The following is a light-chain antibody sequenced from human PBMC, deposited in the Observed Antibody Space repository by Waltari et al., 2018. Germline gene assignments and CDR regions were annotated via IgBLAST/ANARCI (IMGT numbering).Light chain of an antibody. V-gene: IGLV3-21*03. CDR1: NIGSTS. Sequence: SYVLTQPPSLSVAPGKTAKIPCGGDNIGSTSVHWYQQKPGQAPVLGVYNDNHRPSGIPERFSGSNSGNTATLTISRVEVGDEADYFCQLWDIGSDHKVFGSGTKVIVL. CDR3: QLWDIGSDHKV. J-gene: IGLJ1*01. CDR2: NDN.